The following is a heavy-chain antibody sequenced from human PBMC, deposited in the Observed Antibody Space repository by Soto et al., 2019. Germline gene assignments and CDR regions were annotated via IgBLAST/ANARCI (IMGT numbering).Heavy chain of an antibody. CDR1: GGTFSSYA. CDR2: IIRIFGTP. D-gene: IGHD3-10*01. J-gene: IGHJ6*02. V-gene: IGHV1-69*13. Sequence: SVKLSCKASGGTFSSYAISWVRQAPGQGLEWMGGIIRIFGTPDYAQRFQGRVTITADESTSTAYMELSSLRSEDTAVYYCARQGSNEYYYYGMDVWGQGTTVTVFS. CDR3: ARQGSNEYYYYGMDV.